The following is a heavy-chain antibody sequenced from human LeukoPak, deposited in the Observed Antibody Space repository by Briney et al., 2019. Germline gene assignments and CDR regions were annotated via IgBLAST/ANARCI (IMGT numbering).Heavy chain of an antibody. J-gene: IGHJ4*02. CDR2: ISTYNGNT. CDR1: GYTFTSYG. V-gene: IGHV1-18*01. CDR3: ARDGAARPVGNFDY. D-gene: IGHD6-6*01. Sequence: ASVRVSCKASGYTFTSYGISWVRQAPGQGLEWMGWISTYNGNTNYAQKLQGRVTMTTDTSASTAYMELRSLRSDDTAVYYCARDGAARPVGNFDYWGQGTLVTVSS.